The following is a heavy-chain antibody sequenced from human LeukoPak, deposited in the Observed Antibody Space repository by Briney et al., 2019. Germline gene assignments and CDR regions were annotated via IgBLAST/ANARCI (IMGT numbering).Heavy chain of an antibody. CDR2: IYTSGST. CDR1: GGSISSSSYY. CDR3: AKTPRYSSSWYWFDP. D-gene: IGHD6-13*01. V-gene: IGHV4-61*02. Sequence: SETLSLTCTVSGGSISSSSYYWSWIRQPAGKGLEWIGRIYTSGSTNYNPSLKSRVTMSVVTSKNQFSLKLSSVTAADTAVYYCAKTPRYSSSWYWFDPWGQGTLVTVSS. J-gene: IGHJ5*02.